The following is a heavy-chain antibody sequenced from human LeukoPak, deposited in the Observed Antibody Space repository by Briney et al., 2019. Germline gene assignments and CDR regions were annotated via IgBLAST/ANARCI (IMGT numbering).Heavy chain of an antibody. D-gene: IGHD7-27*01. CDR1: GGSISSSSYY. CDR3: ARLNWGSRYYYYMDV. J-gene: IGHJ6*03. CDR2: IYYRGST. V-gene: IGHV4-39*01. Sequence: KPSETLSLTRTVSGGSISSSSYYWGWIRQPPGKGLEGLGSIYYRGSTYYNPSLKSRVTISVDTSKNHFSLELSSVTAADTAVYYCARLNWGSRYYYYMDVWGKGTTVTVSS.